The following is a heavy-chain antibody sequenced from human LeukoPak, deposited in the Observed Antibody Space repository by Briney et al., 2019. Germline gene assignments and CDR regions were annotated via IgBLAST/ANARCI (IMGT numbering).Heavy chain of an antibody. V-gene: IGHV3-30*02. CDR3: ARHPVVRGYSSQKNWFDP. CDR1: GFTFSSYV. D-gene: IGHD6-19*01. J-gene: IGHJ5*02. Sequence: GGSLRLSCAASGFTFSSYVMHWVRQAPGKGLEWVAFIRYDGSNKYYSDSVKGRFTISRDNSKNTLYLQMNSLRPEDTAVYYCARHPVVRGYSSQKNWFDPWGQGTLVTVSS. CDR2: IRYDGSNK.